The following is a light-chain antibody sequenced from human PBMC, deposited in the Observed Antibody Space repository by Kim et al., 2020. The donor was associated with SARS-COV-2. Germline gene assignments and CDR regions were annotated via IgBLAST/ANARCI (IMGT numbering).Light chain of an antibody. Sequence: SPRERANVSCRASQSLNNHYLGGDQQKPGQAPRLLIYGASSRATGIPDRFSGSGSETDFILTISRLDPEDFAVYYCQHYGASPLTFGGGTKVDIK. CDR2: GAS. CDR1: QSLNNHY. J-gene: IGKJ4*01. V-gene: IGKV3-20*01. CDR3: QHYGASPLT.